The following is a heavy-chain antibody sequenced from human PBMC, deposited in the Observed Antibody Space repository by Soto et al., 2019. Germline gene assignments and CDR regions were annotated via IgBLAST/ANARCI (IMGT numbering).Heavy chain of an antibody. J-gene: IGHJ6*02. Sequence: QVQLVESGGGVVQPGRSLRLSCAASGFTFSSYAMHWVRQAPGKGLEWVAVISYDGSNKYYADSVKGRFTISRDNSKNTLYLQMNSLRAEDTAVYYCAKAYYDILTGYTFYYGMDVWGQGTTVTVSS. CDR2: ISYDGSNK. V-gene: IGHV3-30-3*01. CDR3: AKAYYDILTGYTFYYGMDV. CDR1: GFTFSSYA. D-gene: IGHD3-9*01.